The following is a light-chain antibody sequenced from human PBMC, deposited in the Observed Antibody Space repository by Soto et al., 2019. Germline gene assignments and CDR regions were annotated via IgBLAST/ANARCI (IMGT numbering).Light chain of an antibody. CDR1: QSISGN. CDR3: QQYNNWPIT. V-gene: IGKV3-15*01. CDR2: GAS. J-gene: IGKJ5*01. Sequence: EIVMRQSPAKLPLSPCGGGTLSCRASQSISGNLAWYQQKPGQAPRLLIYGASTRATGIPARFSGSGSGTEFTLTISSLQSEDFGVYYCQQYNNWPITFGQGTRLEIK.